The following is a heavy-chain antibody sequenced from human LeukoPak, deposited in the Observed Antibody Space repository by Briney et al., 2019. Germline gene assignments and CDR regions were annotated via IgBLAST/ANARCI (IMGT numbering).Heavy chain of an antibody. V-gene: IGHV4-31*03. J-gene: IGHJ6*02. CDR1: GGSISSGGYY. Sequence: SETLSLTCTVSGGSISSGGYYWSWIRQHPGKGLEWIGYIYYSGSTYYNPSLKSRVTISIDTSKNQFSLKLNSVTAADTAVYYCARDEVDYGERDSYYYGVDVWGQGTTVTVSS. D-gene: IGHD4-17*01. CDR2: IYYSGST. CDR3: ARDEVDYGERDSYYYGVDV.